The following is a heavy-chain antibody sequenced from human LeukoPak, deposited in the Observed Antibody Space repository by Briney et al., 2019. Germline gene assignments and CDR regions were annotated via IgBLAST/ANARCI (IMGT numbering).Heavy chain of an antibody. CDR3: ARYNWNDVGHYGMDV. V-gene: IGHV4-59*08. Sequence: SETLSLTCTVSGGSISSYYWSWIRQPPGKGLEWIGYIYYSGSTNYNPSLKSRVTISVDTSKNQFSLKLSSVTAADTAVYYCARYNWNDVGHYGMDVWGQGTTVTVSS. J-gene: IGHJ6*02. D-gene: IGHD1-1*01. CDR1: GGSISSYY. CDR2: IYYSGST.